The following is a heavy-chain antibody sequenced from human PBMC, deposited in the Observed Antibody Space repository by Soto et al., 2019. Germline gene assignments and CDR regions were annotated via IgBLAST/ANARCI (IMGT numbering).Heavy chain of an antibody. J-gene: IGHJ4*02. CDR2: INHSGST. CDR3: ARGYGRNFDY. V-gene: IGHV4-30-2*01. CDR1: GGSISSGGYS. D-gene: IGHD5-18*01. Sequence: SETLSLTCAVSGGSISSGGYSWSWIRQPPGKGLEWIGEINHSGSTNYNPSLKSRVTISVDTSKSQFSLKLSSVTAADTAVYYCARGYGRNFDYWGQGTLVTAPQ.